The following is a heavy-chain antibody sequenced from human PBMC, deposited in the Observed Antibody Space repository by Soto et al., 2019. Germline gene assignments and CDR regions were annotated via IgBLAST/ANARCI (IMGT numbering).Heavy chain of an antibody. D-gene: IGHD3-22*01. V-gene: IGHV3-23*01. CDR3: AKSSGGRTYYYDSSGYPGAFDI. CDR1: GFTLSMYS. J-gene: IGHJ3*02. CDR2: ISGSGGST. Sequence: PGGSLRLSCEVSGFTLSMYSMTWVRQAPGKGLEWVSAISGSGGSTYYADSVKGRFTISRDNSKNTLYLQMNSLRAEDTAVYYCAKSSGGRTYYYDSSGYPGAFDIWGQGTMVTVSS.